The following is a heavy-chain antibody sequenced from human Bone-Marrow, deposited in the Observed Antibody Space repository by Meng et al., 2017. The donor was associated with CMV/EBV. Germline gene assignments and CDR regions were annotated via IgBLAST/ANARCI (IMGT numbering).Heavy chain of an antibody. J-gene: IGHJ5*02. D-gene: IGHD1-14*01. CDR3: ARAYHLYNQVLRFDP. V-gene: IGHV3-7*03. CDR1: GFTFTDHW. CDR2: IKEDGTQK. Sequence: GESLKISCAASGFTFTDHWMTWVRQAPGKGLQWVANIKEDGTQKYDSASVRGRFTISRDNAKNSVYLQMNSLRSEDTAVYYCARAYHLYNQVLRFDPWGQGTRVTVSS.